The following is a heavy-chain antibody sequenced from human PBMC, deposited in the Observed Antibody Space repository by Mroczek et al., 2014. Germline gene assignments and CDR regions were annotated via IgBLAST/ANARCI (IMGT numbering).Heavy chain of an antibody. CDR2: INHSGST. J-gene: IGHJ4*02. CDR3: ARGPPDPDTAMVRVPSFDDY. CDR1: WVRSVVTT. Sequence: QVQLQQSGAGLLKPSGDPVPHLRCLWWVRSVVTTGAGSASPQGRGWSGIGEINHSGSTNYNPSLKSRVTISVDTSKNQFSLKLSSVTAADTAVYYCARGPPDPDTAMVRVPSFDDYWGQGTLVTVSS. V-gene: IGHV4-34*01. D-gene: IGHD5-18*01.